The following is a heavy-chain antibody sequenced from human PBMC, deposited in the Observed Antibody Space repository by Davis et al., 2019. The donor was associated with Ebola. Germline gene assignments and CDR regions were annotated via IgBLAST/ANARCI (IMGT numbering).Heavy chain of an antibody. CDR3: ARDAGGRDIVVVPAAYY. Sequence: MPSETLSLTCAVYGGSFSGYYWSWIRQPPGKGLEWIGEINHSGSTNYNPSLKSRVTISVDTSKNQFSLKLSSVTAADTAVYYCARDAGGRDIVVVPAAYYWGQGTLVTVSS. J-gene: IGHJ4*02. D-gene: IGHD2-2*01. V-gene: IGHV4-34*01. CDR2: INHSGST. CDR1: GGSFSGYY.